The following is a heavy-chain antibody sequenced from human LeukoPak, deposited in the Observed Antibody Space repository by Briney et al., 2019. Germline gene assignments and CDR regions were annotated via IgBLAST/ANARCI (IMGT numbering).Heavy chain of an antibody. CDR3: TRVQAGRSGLMDV. Sequence: GGSLRLSCAASGFTFSTYGMHWVRQAPGKGLEWVAVIWYDGSKKYYADSVKGRFTISRDNSKNTLYLQMNSLRAEDTALYYCTRVQAGRSGLMDVWGRGTTVTVSS. CDR1: GFTFSTYG. CDR2: IWYDGSKK. J-gene: IGHJ6*02. D-gene: IGHD2-8*02. V-gene: IGHV3-33*01.